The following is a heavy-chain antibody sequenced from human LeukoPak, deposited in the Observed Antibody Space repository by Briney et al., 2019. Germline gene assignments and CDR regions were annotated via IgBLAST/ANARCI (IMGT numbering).Heavy chain of an antibody. Sequence: TGGSLRLSCVASGFTFNTYNMHWVRQAPGKGLEWVSTISSSASTYNYYADSVKGRFTISRDIAKNTLYLQMNSLRAEDTGVYYCAKDHYWSIDYWGRGTLVTVSS. J-gene: IGHJ4*02. D-gene: IGHD3-3*01. CDR1: GFTFNTYN. CDR3: AKDHYWSIDY. V-gene: IGHV3-21*01. CDR2: ISSSASTYN.